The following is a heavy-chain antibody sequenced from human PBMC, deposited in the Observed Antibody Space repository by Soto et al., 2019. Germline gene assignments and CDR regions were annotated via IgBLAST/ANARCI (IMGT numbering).Heavy chain of an antibody. CDR2: ISSSSSYI. V-gene: IGHV3-21*01. CDR1: GFTFSSYS. D-gene: IGHD4-17*01. CDR3: ARDTGLTVTTLTNYYYGMDV. J-gene: IGHJ6*02. Sequence: GSLRLSCAAFGFTFSSYSMNWVRQAPGKGLEWVSSISSSSSYIYYADSVKGRFTISRDNAKNSLYLQMNSLRAEDTAVYYCARDTGLTVTTLTNYYYGMDVWGQGTTVTVSS.